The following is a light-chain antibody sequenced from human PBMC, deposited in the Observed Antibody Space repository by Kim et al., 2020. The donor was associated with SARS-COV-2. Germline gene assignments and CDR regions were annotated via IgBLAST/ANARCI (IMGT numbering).Light chain of an antibody. CDR2: KTS. V-gene: IGKV1-5*03. J-gene: IGKJ1*01. CDR3: QQYNDYSPAWT. CDR1: QSVGTW. Sequence: DIQMTQSPSTLSASVGDRVTITCRASQSVGTWLAWFQQKPGKAPTLLIYKTSSLQSGVPSRFSGGGSGTEFTLTIGSLQPDDFATYYCQQYNDYSPAWTFGQGTKVDIK.